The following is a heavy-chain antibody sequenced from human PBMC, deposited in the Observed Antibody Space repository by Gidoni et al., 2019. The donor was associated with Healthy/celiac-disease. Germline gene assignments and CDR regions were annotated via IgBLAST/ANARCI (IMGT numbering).Heavy chain of an antibody. D-gene: IGHD2-15*01. Sequence: QLQLVESGGGVVQPGRSMRRSCAASGLTCSSCGMHWVRQAPGKGLEWVAVISHDGSNKHYADSVKGRFTISRDNSKNTLYLQMNSLRAEDTAVYYCARDIRGYCSGGSCAPGYWGQGTLVTVSS. V-gene: IGHV3-30*03. CDR2: ISHDGSNK. CDR1: GLTCSSCG. CDR3: ARDIRGYCSGGSCAPGY. J-gene: IGHJ4*02.